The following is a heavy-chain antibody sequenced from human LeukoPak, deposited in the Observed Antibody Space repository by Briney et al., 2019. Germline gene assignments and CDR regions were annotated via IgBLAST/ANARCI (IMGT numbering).Heavy chain of an antibody. V-gene: IGHV1-69*13. Sequence: SVKVSCKASGGTFISYAISWVRQAPGQGLEWMGGIIPIFGTANYAQKFQGRVTITADESTSTAYMELSSLRSEDTAVYYCASGREYSSSFHFIYWGQGTLVTVSS. CDR1: GGTFISYA. J-gene: IGHJ4*02. D-gene: IGHD6-6*01. CDR3: ASGREYSSSFHFIY. CDR2: IIPIFGTA.